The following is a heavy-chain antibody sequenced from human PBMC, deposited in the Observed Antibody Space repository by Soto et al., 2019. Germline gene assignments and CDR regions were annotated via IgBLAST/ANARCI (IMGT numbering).Heavy chain of an antibody. CDR1: GFTFSSYS. J-gene: IGHJ6*02. D-gene: IGHD6-19*01. V-gene: IGHV3-21*01. CDR2: ISSSSSYI. Sequence: GGSLRLSCAASGFTFSSYSMNGVRQAPGKGLEWVSSISSSSSYIYYADSVKGRFTISRDNAKNSLYLQMNSLRAEDTAVYYCARGKAVAGTGNYYSYGMDVWGQGTTVTVSS. CDR3: ARGKAVAGTGNYYSYGMDV.